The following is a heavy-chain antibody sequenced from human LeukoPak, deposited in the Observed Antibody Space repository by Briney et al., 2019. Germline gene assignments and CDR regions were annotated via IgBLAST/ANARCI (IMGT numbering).Heavy chain of an antibody. CDR3: ARLGRSGTYYEFDY. V-gene: IGHV5-51*01. Sequence: GGSLKISCKGSGYSSSTYWIGWVRQMPGKGLECMGIIYPGDSDTRYSPSFQGQVTISADKSISTAYLQWSSLKASDTAMYYCARLGRSGTYYEFDYWGQGTLVTVSS. CDR2: IYPGDSDT. CDR1: GYSSSTYW. D-gene: IGHD3-10*01. J-gene: IGHJ4*02.